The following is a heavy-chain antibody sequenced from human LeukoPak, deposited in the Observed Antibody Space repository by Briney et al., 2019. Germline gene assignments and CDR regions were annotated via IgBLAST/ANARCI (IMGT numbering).Heavy chain of an antibody. Sequence: SVKVSCKASGGTFSSYAISWVRQAPGQGLEWMGRIIPILGIANYAQKFQGRVTITADKSTSTAYMELSSLGSEDTAVYYCAGNLGYSYGPPTDYWGQGTLVTVSS. D-gene: IGHD5-18*01. CDR3: AGNLGYSYGPPTDY. CDR1: GGTFSSYA. CDR2: IIPILGIA. V-gene: IGHV1-69*04. J-gene: IGHJ4*02.